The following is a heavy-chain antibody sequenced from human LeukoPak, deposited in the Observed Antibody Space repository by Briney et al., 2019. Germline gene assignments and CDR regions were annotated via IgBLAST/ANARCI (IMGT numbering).Heavy chain of an antibody. CDR1: NGSISTYY. Sequence: SETLSLTCSVSNGSISTYYWSWIRQSPGKGLEWIGYISYGVATTYNPSLKRRVTISVDSPKNHFSLRLTSLTAADTALYYCARHGGTLDYFDSWGPGSLVTVSS. D-gene: IGHD1-26*01. CDR3: ARHGGTLDYFDS. CDR2: ISYGVAT. J-gene: IGHJ4*02. V-gene: IGHV4-59*08.